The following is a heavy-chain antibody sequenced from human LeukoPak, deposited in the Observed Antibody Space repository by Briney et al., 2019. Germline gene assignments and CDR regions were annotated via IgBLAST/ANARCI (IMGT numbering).Heavy chain of an antibody. CDR2: IYYSGST. CDR3: ARSSRTGGFDY. CDR1: GGSICSSSYY. D-gene: IGHD7-27*01. Sequence: PSETLSLTCTVSGGSICSSSYYWGWIRQPPGKGLEWIGSIYYSGSTYYNPSLKSRVTISVDTSKNQFSLKLSSVTASDTAVYYCARSSRTGGFDYWGQGTLVTVSS. V-gene: IGHV4-39*01. J-gene: IGHJ4*02.